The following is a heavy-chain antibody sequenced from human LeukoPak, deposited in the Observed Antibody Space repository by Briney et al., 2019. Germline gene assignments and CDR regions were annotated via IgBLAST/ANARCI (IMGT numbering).Heavy chain of an antibody. CDR2: INPNSGGT. D-gene: IGHD3-22*01. V-gene: IGHV1-2*02. CDR1: GYTFTGYY. CDR3: ARVRTRVVSPFDY. Sequence: ASVKVSCKASGYTFTGYYMHWVRQAPGQGLEWMGWINPNSGGTNYAQKFQGRVTMTRDTSISTAYMELSRLRSDDTAVYYCARVRTRVVSPFDYWGQGTLVTVSS. J-gene: IGHJ4*02.